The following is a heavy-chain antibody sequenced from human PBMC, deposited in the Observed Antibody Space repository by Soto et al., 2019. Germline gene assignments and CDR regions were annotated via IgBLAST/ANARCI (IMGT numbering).Heavy chain of an antibody. V-gene: IGHV3-53*01. D-gene: IGHD5-12*01. Sequence: PGGSLRLSCAASGFTVSSNYMSWVRQAPGKGLEWVSVIYSGGSTYYADSVKGRFTISRDNSKNTLYLQMNSLRAEDTAVYYCARDRGYSGYEKGRWFDPWGQGTLVTAPQ. CDR1: GFTVSSNY. CDR2: IYSGGST. J-gene: IGHJ5*02. CDR3: ARDRGYSGYEKGRWFDP.